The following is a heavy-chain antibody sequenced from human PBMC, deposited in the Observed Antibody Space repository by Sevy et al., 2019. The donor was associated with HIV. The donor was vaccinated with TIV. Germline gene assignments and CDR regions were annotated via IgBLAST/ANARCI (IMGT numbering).Heavy chain of an antibody. CDR3: ARGDCGGDCYPHWFDP. D-gene: IGHD2-21*01. CDR1: GYTFIDYY. V-gene: IGHV1-2*06. J-gene: IGHJ5*02. CDR2: INPNTGGT. Sequence: ASVKVSCKTSGYTFIDYYMFWVRQAPGQGLEWMGRINPNTGGTNYAQKFQGRVSMTMDTSISTAYMELSRLRSDDTAVYYCARGDCGGDCYPHWFDPWGQGTLVTVSS.